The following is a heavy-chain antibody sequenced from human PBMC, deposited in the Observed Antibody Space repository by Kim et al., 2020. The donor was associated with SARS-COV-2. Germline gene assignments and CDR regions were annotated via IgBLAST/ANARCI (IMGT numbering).Heavy chain of an antibody. V-gene: IGHV3-48*02. CDR1: GFTFSSYS. Sequence: GGSLRLSCAASGFTFSSYSMNWVRQAPGKGLEWVSYISSSSSTIYYTDSVKGRFTISRDNAKNSLYLQMNSLRDEDTAVYYCARDGYGSGSYYPDYWGQGTLVTVSS. CDR3: ARDGYGSGSYYPDY. D-gene: IGHD3-10*01. J-gene: IGHJ4*02. CDR2: ISSSSSTI.